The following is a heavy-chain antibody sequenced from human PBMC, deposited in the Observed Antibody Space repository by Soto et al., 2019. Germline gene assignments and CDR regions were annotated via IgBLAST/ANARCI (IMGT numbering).Heavy chain of an antibody. CDR1: VVSVIRDYQ. D-gene: IGHD1-26*01. J-gene: IGHJ1*01. CDR2: ISYSGSP. CDR3: ARAWDF. V-gene: IGHV4-30-4*01. Sequence: PSETLSLTCTVSVVSVIRDYQWIWIRQPPGKGLEWIGHISYSGSPYYHPSLRSRLSISVDTSKNQFSLKVKSVTAADTAVYYCARAWDFWGQGTLVTVSS.